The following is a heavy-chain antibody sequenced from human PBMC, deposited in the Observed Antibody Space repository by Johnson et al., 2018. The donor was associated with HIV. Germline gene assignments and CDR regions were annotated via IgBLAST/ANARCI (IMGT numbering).Heavy chain of an antibody. J-gene: IGHJ3*02. CDR1: GFTFSDYG. V-gene: IGHV3-30*18. Sequence: QVQLVESGGGVVQPGRSLRLSCAASGFTFSDYGMHWVRQAPGKGLVWVAVISYDGINKYYADSVKGLFTISRDNSKNTLYLQMNRLRTEDTSVFYCAKGPLYDFWSGEAFDIWGQGTMVAVSS. CDR2: ISYDGINK. D-gene: IGHD3-3*01. CDR3: AKGPLYDFWSGEAFDI.